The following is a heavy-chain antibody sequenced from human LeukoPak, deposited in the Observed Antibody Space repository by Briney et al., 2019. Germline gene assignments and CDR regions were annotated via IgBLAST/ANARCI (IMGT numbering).Heavy chain of an antibody. CDR1: GGSFSGYY. CDR2: INHRGST. Sequence: SETLSLTCVVYGGSFSGYYCSWIRQPPGKGLEWVGEINHRGSTNYNPTLKSGVTISVDPSKNQLTLKLTSVTPAATPEFYLAEVVLYGSGGYNWFDAWGEGTLVSVSS. CDR3: AEVVLYGSGGYNWFDA. D-gene: IGHD3-10*01. J-gene: IGHJ5*02. V-gene: IGHV4-34*01.